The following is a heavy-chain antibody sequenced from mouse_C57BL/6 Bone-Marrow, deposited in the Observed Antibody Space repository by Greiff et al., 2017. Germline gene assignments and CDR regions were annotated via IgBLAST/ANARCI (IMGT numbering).Heavy chain of an antibody. J-gene: IGHJ3*01. CDR1: GYTFTSYG. CDR2: IYPRSGNT. D-gene: IGHD1-1*02. CDR3: ARYYLVKAY. V-gene: IGHV1-81*01. Sequence: QVQQQSGAELARPGASVKLSCKASGYTFTSYGISWVKQRTGQGLEWIGEIYPRSGNTYYNEKFKGKATLTADKSSSTAYMELRSLTSEDSAVYFWARYYLVKAYWGQGTLVTVSA.